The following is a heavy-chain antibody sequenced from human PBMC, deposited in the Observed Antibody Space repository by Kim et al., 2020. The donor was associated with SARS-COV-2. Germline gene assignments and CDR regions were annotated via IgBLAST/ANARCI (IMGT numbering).Heavy chain of an antibody. CDR3: ASLTIAAAITPYYFDY. Sequence: DSVKGRFTISRDNAKNTLYLRMNSLRAEDTAVYYCASLTIAAAITPYYFDYWGQGTLVTVSS. D-gene: IGHD6-13*01. J-gene: IGHJ4*02. V-gene: IGHV3-74*01.